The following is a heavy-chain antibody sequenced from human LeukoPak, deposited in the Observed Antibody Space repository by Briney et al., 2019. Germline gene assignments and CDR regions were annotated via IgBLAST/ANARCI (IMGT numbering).Heavy chain of an antibody. CDR2: IWYDGSNK. J-gene: IGHJ6*02. V-gene: IGHV3-33*01. D-gene: IGHD3-16*02. CDR1: GFTFSSYG. Sequence: GGSLRLSCAASGFTFSSYGMHWVRQAPGKGLEWVAVIWYDGSNKYYADSVKGRFTISRDNSKNTLYLQMNSLRAEDTAEYYCGRVRGGGLSPRSYGMDVWGQGTTVTVSS. CDR3: GRVRGGGLSPRSYGMDV.